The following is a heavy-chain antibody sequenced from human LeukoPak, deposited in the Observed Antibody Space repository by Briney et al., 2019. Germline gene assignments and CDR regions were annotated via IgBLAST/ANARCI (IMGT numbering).Heavy chain of an antibody. CDR3: AKSDCGGDCHLLDY. CDR2: FGGSGGTI. Sequence: PGGPLRLSCAASGFRFSTYAMSWVRQAPGKGLEWVLHFGGSGGTIYYADSVKGRFTISRDNSKNTLYLQMNSLRAEDTAVYYCAKSDCGGDCHLLDYWGQGTLVTVSS. CDR1: GFRFSTYA. V-gene: IGHV3-23*01. J-gene: IGHJ4*02. D-gene: IGHD2-21*02.